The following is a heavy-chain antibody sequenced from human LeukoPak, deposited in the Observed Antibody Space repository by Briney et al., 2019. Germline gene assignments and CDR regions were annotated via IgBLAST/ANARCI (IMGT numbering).Heavy chain of an antibody. V-gene: IGHV3-66*01. CDR3: ARDIIAVAGAPLDY. D-gene: IGHD6-19*01. Sequence: PGGSLRLSCAASGFTVSSNYMSWVRQAPGKGLEWVSVIYSGGSTYYADSVKGRFTISRDNSKNTLYLQMNSLRAEDTAVYYCARDIIAVAGAPLDYWGQGTLVTVSS. J-gene: IGHJ4*02. CDR2: IYSGGST. CDR1: GFTVSSNY.